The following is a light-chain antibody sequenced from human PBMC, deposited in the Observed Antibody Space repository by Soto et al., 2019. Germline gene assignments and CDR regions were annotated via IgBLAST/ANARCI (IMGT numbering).Light chain of an antibody. CDR3: QQRSNWPIT. CDR1: QSVSSY. Sequence: EIVLTQSPATLSLSPGERATLSCRASQSVSSYLAWYQQKPGQAPRLLIYDTSNRATGIPARFSGSGSGTDFTLTTSNLEPEDFAVYYCQQRSNWPITFGQGTRLEIK. CDR2: DTS. J-gene: IGKJ5*01. V-gene: IGKV3-11*01.